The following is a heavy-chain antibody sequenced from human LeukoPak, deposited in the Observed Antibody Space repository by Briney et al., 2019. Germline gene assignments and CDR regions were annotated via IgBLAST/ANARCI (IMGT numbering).Heavy chain of an antibody. V-gene: IGHV3-7*01. J-gene: IGHJ4*02. CDR2: IKQDGSEK. CDR3: AKGAYGSGSSYYFDY. D-gene: IGHD3-10*01. Sequence: GGSLRLSCAASGFTFSSYWMSWVRQAPGKGLEWVANIKQDGSEKYYADSVKGRFTISRDNSKNTLHLQMNSLRAEDTAVYYCAKGAYGSGSSYYFDYWGQGSLVTVSS. CDR1: GFTFSSYW.